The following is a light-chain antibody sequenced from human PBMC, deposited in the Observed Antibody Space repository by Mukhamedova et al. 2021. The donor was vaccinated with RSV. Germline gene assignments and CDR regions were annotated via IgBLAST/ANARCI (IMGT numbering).Light chain of an antibody. V-gene: IGKV3-20*01. CDR3: QHYGGLPSFS. CDR2: AAS. Sequence: GESATLSCRASQSVSSSFLAWYQQKPGQAPRLLIYAASRSSAGIPARFSASGSGPDLALTISRLEPEDFAVYFCQHYGGLPSFSFG. J-gene: IGKJ3*01. CDR1: QSVSSSF.